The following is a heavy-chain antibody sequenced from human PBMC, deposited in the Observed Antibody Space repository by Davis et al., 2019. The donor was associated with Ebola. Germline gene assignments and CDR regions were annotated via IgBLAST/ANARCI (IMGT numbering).Heavy chain of an antibody. Sequence: SVKVSCKASGGTFSSYAISWVRQAPGQGLEWMGRIIPILGIANYAQKFQGRVTITADKSTSTAYMELSSLRSEDTAVYYCAREQLVPDYYYYGMDVWGQGTTVTVSS. CDR3: AREQLVPDYYYYGMDV. CDR1: GGTFSSYA. J-gene: IGHJ6*02. V-gene: IGHV1-69*04. CDR2: IIPILGIA. D-gene: IGHD6-13*01.